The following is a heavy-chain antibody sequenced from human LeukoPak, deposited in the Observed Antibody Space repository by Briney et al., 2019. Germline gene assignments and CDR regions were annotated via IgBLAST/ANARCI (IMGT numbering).Heavy chain of an antibody. J-gene: IGHJ5*02. V-gene: IGHV4-59*12. D-gene: IGHD2-2*02. Sequence: SETLSLTCTVSGGSISSYYWSWIRQPPGKGLEWIGYIYYSGSTNYNPSLKSRVTISVDTSKNQFSLKLSSVTAADTAVYYCARDWYCSSSICYTDRKWFDPWGQGTLVTVSS. CDR2: IYYSGST. CDR3: ARDWYCSSSICYTDRKWFDP. CDR1: GGSISSYY.